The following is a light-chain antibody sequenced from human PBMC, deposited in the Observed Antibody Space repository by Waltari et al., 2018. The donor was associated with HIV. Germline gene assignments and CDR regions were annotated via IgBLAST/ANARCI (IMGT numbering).Light chain of an antibody. CDR3: AAWTDSLRGVV. V-gene: IGLV1-47*01. J-gene: IGLJ2*01. CDR2: RNN. Sequence: QSVLTQPPSASGTPGQRVTISCSGSSSNIGSFYVYWYQQLPGSAPKLPIYRNNPRPSGVPDRFSGSKSGTSASLAISGLRSEDEADYYCAAWTDSLRGVVFGGGTKLSVL. CDR1: SSNIGSFY.